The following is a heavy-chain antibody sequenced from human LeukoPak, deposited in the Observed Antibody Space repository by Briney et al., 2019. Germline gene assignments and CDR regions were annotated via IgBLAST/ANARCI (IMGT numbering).Heavy chain of an antibody. CDR2: IYYSGST. V-gene: IGHV4-59*12. CDR1: GGSISSYY. J-gene: IGHJ4*02. D-gene: IGHD1-1*01. CDR3: ARDRGTWNDDGFDY. Sequence: TSETLSLTCTVSGGSISSYYWSWIRQPPGKGLEWIGYIYYSGSTNYNPSLKGRVTMSVDTSKNQFSLKLSSVTAADTAVYYCARDRGTWNDDGFDYWGQGTLVTVSS.